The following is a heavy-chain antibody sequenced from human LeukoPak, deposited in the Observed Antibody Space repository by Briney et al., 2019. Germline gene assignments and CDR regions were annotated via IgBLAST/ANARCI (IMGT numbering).Heavy chain of an antibody. CDR3: ARDDYYDSSGYYPFAY. J-gene: IGHJ4*02. CDR2: IHTSGST. D-gene: IGHD3-22*01. V-gene: IGHV4-4*07. CDR1: GGSIGSYY. Sequence: SETLSLTCTVSGGSIGSYYWSWIRQPAGKGLEWIGRIHTSGSTNYNPSLKSRVTMSVDTSKNQFSLKLSSVTAADTAVYYCARDDYYDSSGYYPFAYWGQGTLVTVSS.